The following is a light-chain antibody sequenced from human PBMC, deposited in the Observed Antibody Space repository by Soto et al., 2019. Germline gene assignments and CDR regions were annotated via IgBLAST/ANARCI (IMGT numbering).Light chain of an antibody. V-gene: IGKV3-20*01. Sequence: ELVLTQAPGNLSLSPGDSATLSCRASQSVSGGYLAWYQQKPGQAPRPLIFGAFSRATGVPDRFSGSGSGTDLSLTMSRLVPEDFAVYYCQQYGSGLGTFGGGTKVEIK. CDR2: GAF. CDR3: QQYGSGLGT. CDR1: QSVSGGY. J-gene: IGKJ4*01.